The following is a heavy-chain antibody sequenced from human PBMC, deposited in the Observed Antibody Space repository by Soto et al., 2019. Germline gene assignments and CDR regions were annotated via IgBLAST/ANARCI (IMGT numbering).Heavy chain of an antibody. CDR3: GRGEVADYIRVVDY. Sequence: SQTLSLTCAISGDSVSSNSAAWNWIRQSPSRGLEWLGRTYYRSKWYKDYEVSVKSRITINLDTSKNQFSLQLNSVTPEDTAVYYCGRGEVADYIRVVDYWGQGTLVTVSS. D-gene: IGHD4-4*01. CDR1: GDSVSSNSAA. J-gene: IGHJ4*02. V-gene: IGHV6-1*01. CDR2: TYYRSKWYK.